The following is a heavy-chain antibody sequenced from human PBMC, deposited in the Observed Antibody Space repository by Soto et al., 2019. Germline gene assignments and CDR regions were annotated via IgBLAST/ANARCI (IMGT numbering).Heavy chain of an antibody. D-gene: IGHD3-22*01. V-gene: IGHV4-39*01. CDR2: IYYSGST. CDR3: ARIYYDSVFDY. Sequence: SETLSLTCAVSGGSISSSSYYWGWIRQPPGKGLEWIGSIYYSGSTYYNPSLKSRVTISVDTSKNQFSLKLSSVTAADTAVYYCARIYYDSVFDYWRQGTLVTVSS. J-gene: IGHJ4*02. CDR1: GGSISSSSYY.